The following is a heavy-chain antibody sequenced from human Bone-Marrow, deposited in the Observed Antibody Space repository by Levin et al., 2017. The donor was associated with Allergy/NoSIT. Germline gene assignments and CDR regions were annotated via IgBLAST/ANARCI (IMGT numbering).Heavy chain of an antibody. Sequence: SGGSLRLSCAGSGFNFTDYAMHWVRQAPGKGLQWVAFISYDGTAQYYEDSVKGRFTISRDNSKSTLSLQMNSLRVEDTAVYFCTREPPHYVWGKYRVFGFDVWGQGTKVTVSS. CDR3: TREPPHYVWGKYRVFGFDV. D-gene: IGHD3-16*02. CDR1: GFNFTDYA. V-gene: IGHV3-30*04. J-gene: IGHJ3*01. CDR2: ISYDGTAQ.